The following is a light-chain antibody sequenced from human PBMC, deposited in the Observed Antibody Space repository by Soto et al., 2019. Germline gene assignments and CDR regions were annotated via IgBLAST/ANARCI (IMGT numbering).Light chain of an antibody. Sequence: EIVLTQSPGTLSLSPGERATLACRASQSISGKYLDWYQQKPGQAPSLLIYGASSRATGIPDRFSGSGSGTDFTITISRLEPEDFAVYYCQQYGDSPRFTFGPGNKVDIK. CDR1: QSISGKY. CDR2: GAS. CDR3: QQYGDSPRFT. J-gene: IGKJ3*01. V-gene: IGKV3-20*01.